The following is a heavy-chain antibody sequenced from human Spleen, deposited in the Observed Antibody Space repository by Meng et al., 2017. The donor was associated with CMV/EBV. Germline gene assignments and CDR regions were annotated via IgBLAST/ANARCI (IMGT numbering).Heavy chain of an antibody. CDR2: IRNKAYRGTT. CDR3: ARGRRRIRLYLPYFDY. Sequence: GESLKISCTASGFTFDDFPIYWVRQAPGKGLEWVGFIRNKAYRGTTEYAASVKDRITISRDDSKRIAYLQMNSLKTEDTAVYYCARGRRRIRLYLPYFDYWGQGTLVTVSS. CDR1: GFTFDDFP. D-gene: IGHD5-18*01. V-gene: IGHV3-49*04. J-gene: IGHJ4*02.